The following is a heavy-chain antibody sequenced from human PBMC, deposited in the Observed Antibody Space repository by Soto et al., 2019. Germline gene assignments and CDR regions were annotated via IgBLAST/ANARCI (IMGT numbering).Heavy chain of an antibody. CDR1: GFIFSNAW. Sequence: VQLVESGGGVVKPGGSLRLSCAGSGFIFSNAWMTWVRQAPGKGLEWVGRIKSKTDGGTTVYAAPVEGRFTISRDDSKNTLYLEMSGLKTEDTAVYYCTTYATGWPGIDAYWGQGTLVTASS. J-gene: IGHJ4*02. CDR3: TTYATGWPGIDAY. D-gene: IGHD6-19*01. V-gene: IGHV3-15*01. CDR2: IKSKTDGGTT.